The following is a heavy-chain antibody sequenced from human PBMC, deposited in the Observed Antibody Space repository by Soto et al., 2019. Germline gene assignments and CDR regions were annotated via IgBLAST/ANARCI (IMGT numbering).Heavy chain of an antibody. J-gene: IGHJ6*02. CDR3: ARDRATMVRGVIYYYYYGMDV. CDR1: GYTFTGYY. V-gene: IGHV1-2*04. D-gene: IGHD3-10*01. CDR2: INPNSGGT. Sequence: GASVKVSCKASGYTFTGYYMHCVRQAPGQGLEWMGWINPNSGGTNYAQKFQGWVTMTRDTSISTAYMELSRLRSDDTAVYYCARDRATMVRGVIYYYYYGMDVWGQGTTVTVSS.